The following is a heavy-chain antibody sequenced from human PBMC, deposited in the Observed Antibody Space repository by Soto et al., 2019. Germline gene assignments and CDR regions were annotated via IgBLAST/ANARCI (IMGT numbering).Heavy chain of an antibody. J-gene: IGHJ4*02. D-gene: IGHD6-13*01. CDR2: IYSGGRT. V-gene: IGHV3-66*01. Sequence: EVQLVESGGGLVQPGGSLRLSCAASGFTVSSNYMSWVRQAPGKGLEWVSVIYSGGRTYYADSVKGRLPISRDNSKNTLYLQMNSLRAEDTAVYYCARGPHSSSWYEIDYWGQGTLVTVSS. CDR1: GFTVSSNY. CDR3: ARGPHSSSWYEIDY.